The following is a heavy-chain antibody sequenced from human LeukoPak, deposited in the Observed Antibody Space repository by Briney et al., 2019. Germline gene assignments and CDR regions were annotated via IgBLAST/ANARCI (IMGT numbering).Heavy chain of an antibody. Sequence: ASVKVSCKAPGYTFSSYYMHWVRQAPGQGLEWMAIINPSGGSTSYAQKFQGRVTMTRDTSTSTVYMELSSLRSEDTAVYYCARATYGDYTVRLIWYFDLWGRGTLVTVSS. CDR3: ARATYGDYTVRLIWYFDL. D-gene: IGHD4-17*01. CDR1: GYTFSSYY. J-gene: IGHJ2*01. CDR2: INPSGGST. V-gene: IGHV1-46*01.